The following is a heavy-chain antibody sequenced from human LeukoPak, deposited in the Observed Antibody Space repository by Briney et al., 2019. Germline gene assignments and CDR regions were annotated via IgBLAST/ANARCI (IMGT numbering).Heavy chain of an antibody. D-gene: IGHD1-1*01. CDR3: AREFTTGPY. J-gene: IGHJ4*02. CDR1: GFTLSSYS. V-gene: IGHV3-21*01. Sequence: GGSLRRSWAPSGFTLSSYSMNWVRHPPGKGLEWVSYISSSSSYIYYADSVKGRFTISRDNAKNSLYLQMNILRAEDTAVYCCAREFTTGPYWGQGTLVTVSS. CDR2: ISSSSSYI.